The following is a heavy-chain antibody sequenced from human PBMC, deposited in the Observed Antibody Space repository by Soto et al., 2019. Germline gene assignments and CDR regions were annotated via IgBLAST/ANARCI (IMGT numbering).Heavy chain of an antibody. D-gene: IGHD5-18*01. CDR3: AKDALRGYSHAPGYYYYYGMDV. CDR2: ISWDGGST. Sequence: EVQLVESGGVVVQPGGSLRLSCAASGFTFDDYTMHWVRQAPGKGLEWVSLISWDGGSTYYADSVKGRFTSSRDNSKNSLYLQMNSLRTADTALYYCAKDALRGYSHAPGYYYYYGMDVWGQGTTVTVSS. CDR1: GFTFDDYT. J-gene: IGHJ6*02. V-gene: IGHV3-43*01.